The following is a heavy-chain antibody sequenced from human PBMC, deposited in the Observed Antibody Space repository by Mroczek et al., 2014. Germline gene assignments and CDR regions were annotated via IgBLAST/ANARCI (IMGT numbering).Heavy chain of an antibody. J-gene: IGHJ3*02. CDR3: AREGSIPRYGGLANGAFDI. Sequence: EVQLVETGGGLEQPGRSLRLSCAASGFTFDDYAMHWVRQAPGKGLEWVSGISWNSDTIAYVGSVRGRFTISRDNAKNSLYLQIYSLGPEDTALYYCAREGSIPRYGGLANGAFDIWGQGTMVTVSS. CDR2: ISWNSDTI. D-gene: IGHD4-23*01. CDR1: GFTFDDYA. V-gene: IGHV3-9*01.